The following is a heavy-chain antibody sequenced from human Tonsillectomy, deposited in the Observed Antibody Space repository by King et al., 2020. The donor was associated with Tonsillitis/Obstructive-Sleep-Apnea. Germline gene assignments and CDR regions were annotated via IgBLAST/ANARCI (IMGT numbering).Heavy chain of an antibody. CDR2: IGWDVYN. CDR3: ARTVFNYYYMDV. Sequence: TLKESGPSLVQPTQTLTLTCTFSAFTLSTRGMCVTWIRQPPRKSPDWRALIGWDVYNSYSTSLKTRLTISKDTSKNQVVLTMTNMDPVDTATYYCARTVFNYYYMDVWGKGTTVTVSS. J-gene: IGHJ6*03. D-gene: IGHD3-3*01. V-gene: IGHV2-70*12. CDR1: AFTLSTRGMC.